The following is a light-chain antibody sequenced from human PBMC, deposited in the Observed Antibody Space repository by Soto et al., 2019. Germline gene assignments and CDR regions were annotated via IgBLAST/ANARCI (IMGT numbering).Light chain of an antibody. CDR3: GSWDSSLSAYV. J-gene: IGLJ1*01. Sequence: QSVLTQPPSVSAAPGQKVTISCSGSSSNIGGNSVSWYQQLPGTAPQLLIYDDNKRPSGIPDRFSGSKSGTSATLGITGFQTGDGADYYCGSWDSSLSAYVLGTGTKVTVL. CDR2: DDN. V-gene: IGLV1-51*01. CDR1: SSNIGGNS.